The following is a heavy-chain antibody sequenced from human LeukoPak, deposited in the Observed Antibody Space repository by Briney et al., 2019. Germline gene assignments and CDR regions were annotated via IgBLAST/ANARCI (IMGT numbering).Heavy chain of an antibody. J-gene: IGHJ5*02. V-gene: IGHV4-59*08. CDR1: GGSFSGYY. Sequence: SETLSLTCAVYGGSFSGYYWSWIRQAPGKGLEWIAYIHYSGSPHYNPSLRSRVTISIDTSKNQLSLNLNSVTAADTAVYYCARHSNWNGGVDWFDPWGQGTQVTVSS. CDR2: IHYSGSP. D-gene: IGHD1-20*01. CDR3: ARHSNWNGGVDWFDP.